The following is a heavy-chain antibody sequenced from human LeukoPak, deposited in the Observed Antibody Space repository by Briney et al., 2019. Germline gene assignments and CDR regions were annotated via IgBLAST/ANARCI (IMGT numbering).Heavy chain of an antibody. V-gene: IGHV3-21*01. CDR1: GFTFSSYS. CDR3: ARVGGGGSSGWYYFDY. J-gene: IGHJ4*02. Sequence: PGGSLRLSCAASGFTFSSYSMNWVRQAPGKGLEWVSSISSSSSYIYYADSVKGRFTISRDNAKNSLYLQMNSLRAEDTAVYYCARVGGGGSSGWYYFDYWGQGTLVTVSS. D-gene: IGHD6-19*01. CDR2: ISSSSSYI.